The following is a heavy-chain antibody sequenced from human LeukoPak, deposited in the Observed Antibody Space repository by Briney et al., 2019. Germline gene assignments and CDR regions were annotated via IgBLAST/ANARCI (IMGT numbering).Heavy chain of an antibody. CDR2: ISAYNGNT. CDR1: GYTFTSYG. Sequence: ASVKVSCKASGYTFTSYGISWVRQAPGQGLEWMGWISAYNGNTNYAQKLQGRVTMTTDTSTSTAYMELRSLRSEDTAVYYCARKGTVSPEGYYYGMDVWGQGTTVTVSS. CDR3: ARKGTVSPEGYYYGMDV. V-gene: IGHV1-18*01. J-gene: IGHJ6*02. D-gene: IGHD1-1*01.